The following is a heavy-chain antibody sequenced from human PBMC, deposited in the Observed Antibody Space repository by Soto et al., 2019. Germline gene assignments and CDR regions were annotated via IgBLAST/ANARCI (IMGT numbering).Heavy chain of an antibody. CDR3: AKVGYCSSTSCYDANVWFDY. V-gene: IGHV3-30*18. CDR1: GFTFSSYG. Sequence: SLRLSCAASGFTFSSYGMHWVRQAPGKGLEWVAVISYDGSNKYYADSVKGRFTISRDNSKNTLYLQMNSLRAEDTAVYYCAKVGYCSSTSCYDANVWFDYWGQGTLVTVSS. D-gene: IGHD2-2*01. CDR2: ISYDGSNK. J-gene: IGHJ4*02.